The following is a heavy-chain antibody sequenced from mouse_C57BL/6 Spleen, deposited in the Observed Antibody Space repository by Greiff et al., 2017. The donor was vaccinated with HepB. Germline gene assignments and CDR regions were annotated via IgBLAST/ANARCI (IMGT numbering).Heavy chain of an antibody. V-gene: IGHV3-6*01. CDR2: ISYDGSN. CDR3: ARDPGLYYYAMDY. D-gene: IGHD2-4*01. CDR1: GYSITSGYY. Sequence: EVQLQESGPGLVKPSQSLSLTCSVTGYSITSGYYWNWIRQFPGNKLEWMGYISYDGSNNYNPSLKNRISITRDTSKNQFFLKLNSVTTEDTATYYCARDPGLYYYAMDYWGQGTSVTVSS. J-gene: IGHJ4*01.